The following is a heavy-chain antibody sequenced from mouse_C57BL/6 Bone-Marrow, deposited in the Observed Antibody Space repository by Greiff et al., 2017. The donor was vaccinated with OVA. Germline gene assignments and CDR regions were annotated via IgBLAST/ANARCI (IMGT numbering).Heavy chain of an antibody. Sequence: VQLKESGPGLVQPSPSLSITCTASGFSLTSYGVHWVRQSPGQGLEWLGVIWRGGGTDYNAAFMTRLSITKDNSKSEVCIKMSRLTADDTAVYYCAKNYWFAYWGQGTLVTVSA. V-gene: IGHV2-5*01. J-gene: IGHJ3*01. CDR3: AKNYWFAY. CDR1: GFSLTSYG. CDR2: IWRGGGT.